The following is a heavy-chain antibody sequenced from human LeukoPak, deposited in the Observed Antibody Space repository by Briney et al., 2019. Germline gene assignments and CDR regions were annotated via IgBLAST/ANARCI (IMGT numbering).Heavy chain of an antibody. CDR1: GESIKITSNY. V-gene: IGHV4-39*01. CDR2: IYYSTNT. Sequence: PSETLSLTCTVSGESIKITSNYWAWVRQPPGKGLEWIGHIYYSTNTYYNSSLKSRVTISDDTSKNQVSLSLRSVTAADTALYFCVRRVAGTFYFDKWGEGSLVSVSS. D-gene: IGHD6-19*01. J-gene: IGHJ4*02. CDR3: VRRVAGTFYFDK.